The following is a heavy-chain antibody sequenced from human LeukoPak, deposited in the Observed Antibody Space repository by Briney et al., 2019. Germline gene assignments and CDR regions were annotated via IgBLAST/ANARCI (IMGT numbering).Heavy chain of an antibody. Sequence: SETLSLTCTVSGYSISSGYYWGWIRQPPGKGLEWIGSIYHSGTTYYNPSLRSRVTMSVDMSKNQFSLELSSVTAADTAVYYCARSPGGAAAGTKWGQGTLVTVSS. CDR1: GYSISSGYY. J-gene: IGHJ4*02. D-gene: IGHD6-13*01. CDR2: IYHSGTT. CDR3: ARSPGGAAAGTK. V-gene: IGHV4-38-2*02.